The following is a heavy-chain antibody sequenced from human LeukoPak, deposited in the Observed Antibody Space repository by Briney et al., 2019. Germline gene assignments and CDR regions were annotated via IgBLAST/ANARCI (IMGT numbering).Heavy chain of an antibody. CDR3: ARHTSAWYYFDY. V-gene: IGHV3-7*01. D-gene: IGHD6-19*01. Sequence: GGSLRLSCEASGFRFSDYWMTWVRQAPGKGLEWVANIKEDGREKYYVDSVKGRFTISRDNAKNSLYLQMNSLRAEDTAVYYCARHTSAWYYFDYWGQGTLVTVSS. CDR2: IKEDGREK. CDR1: GFRFSDYW. J-gene: IGHJ4*02.